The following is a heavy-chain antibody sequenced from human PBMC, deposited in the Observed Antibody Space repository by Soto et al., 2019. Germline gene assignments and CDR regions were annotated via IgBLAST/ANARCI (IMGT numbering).Heavy chain of an antibody. J-gene: IGHJ4*02. CDR1: GFSLSTSGVG. D-gene: IGHD3-9*01. Sequence: SGPTLVKPTQTLTLTCTFSGFSLSTSGVGVGWIRQPPGKALEWLALIYWDDDKRYSPSLKSRLTITKDTSKNQVVLTMTNIDPVDTATYYCAHTLTGYYMVPTVHFDYWGQGTLVTVSS. CDR2: IYWDDDK. CDR3: AHTLTGYYMVPTVHFDY. V-gene: IGHV2-5*02.